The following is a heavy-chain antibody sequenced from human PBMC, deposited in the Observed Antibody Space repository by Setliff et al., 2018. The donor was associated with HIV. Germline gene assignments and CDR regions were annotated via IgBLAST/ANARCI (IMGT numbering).Heavy chain of an antibody. D-gene: IGHD3-22*01. J-gene: IGHJ4*02. CDR1: GYTFTDYY. CDR3: ARDAYYDSSGYYFNGGFDY. Sequence: ASVKVSCKASGYTFTDYYMHWVRQAPGQGLEWMGWIGPYNARTEYAQKFQGRVSLTIDTSASTAYMELRSLRSDDTAVYYCARDAYYDSSGYYFNGGFDYWGQGTLVTVSS. CDR2: IGPYNART. V-gene: IGHV1-18*04.